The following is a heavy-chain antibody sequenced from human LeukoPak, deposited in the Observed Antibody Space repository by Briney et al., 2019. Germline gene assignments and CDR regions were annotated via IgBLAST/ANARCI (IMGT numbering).Heavy chain of an antibody. D-gene: IGHD1-26*01. V-gene: IGHV3-30*04. CDR1: GFTFSSYA. CDR3: ARGVDSGSSLDY. CDR2: ISYDGSNK. Sequence: GRSLRLSCAASGFTFSSYAMHWVRQAPGKGLEWGAVISYDGSNKYYADSVKGRFTISRDNSKNTLYLQMNSLRAEDTAVYYCARGVDSGSSLDYWGQGTLVTVSS. J-gene: IGHJ4*02.